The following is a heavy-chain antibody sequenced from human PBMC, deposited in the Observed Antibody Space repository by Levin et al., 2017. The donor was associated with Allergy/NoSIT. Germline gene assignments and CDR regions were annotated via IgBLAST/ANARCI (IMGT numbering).Heavy chain of an antibody. J-gene: IGHJ4*02. CDR1: GFTFTSHG. CDR2: IWHDGSKK. Sequence: PGGSLRLSCVASGFTFTSHGWHWLRQAPGKGLEWVALIWHDGSKKYYIDSVEGRFTISTDNSTNTLYLQMNSLRVEDTAVYYCARDVSWLGVDPDYWGKGTLDTVSA. CDR3: ARDVSWLGVDPDY. D-gene: IGHD6-19*01. V-gene: IGHV3-33*01.